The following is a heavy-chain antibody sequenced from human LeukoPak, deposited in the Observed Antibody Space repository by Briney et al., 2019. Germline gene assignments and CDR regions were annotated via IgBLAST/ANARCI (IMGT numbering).Heavy chain of an antibody. J-gene: IGHJ4*02. CDR1: GYTFASYG. V-gene: IGHV1-18*01. D-gene: IGHD3-10*01. CDR3: ARDTALIITPGGPDY. Sequence: ASVKVSCKASGYTFASYGISWVLQAPGQGLEWMGWISAYNDDTRYAQHLQGRVTLTTDTSTGTAYMELRSLTSDDTALYYCARDTALIITPGGPDYWGQGTLVTVSS. CDR2: ISAYNDDT.